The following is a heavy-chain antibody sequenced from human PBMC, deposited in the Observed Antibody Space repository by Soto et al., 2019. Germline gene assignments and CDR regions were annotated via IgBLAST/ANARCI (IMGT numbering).Heavy chain of an antibody. CDR1: GGSLSSYY. V-gene: IGHV4-59*01. CDR2: VYFSGNT. CDR3: GSVRPSGYVLS. J-gene: IGHJ5*02. D-gene: IGHD6-25*01. Sequence: SETLSLTCTVSGGSLSSYYWTWIRQSPGKGLEWIGYVYFSGNTNYNPSLKSRVTISIDTSKDQFSLRLASVTAADTAFYYCGSVRPSGYVLSWGQGTLVTVSS.